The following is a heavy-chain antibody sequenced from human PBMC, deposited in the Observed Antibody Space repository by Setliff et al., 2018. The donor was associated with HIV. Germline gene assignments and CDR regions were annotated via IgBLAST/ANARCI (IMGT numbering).Heavy chain of an antibody. J-gene: IGHJ4*02. Sequence: PGGSLRLSCAASGFTFSGSPIHWVRQASGKGLEWLGRIKDRTDNYATAYAASVKGRFTISRDDSKNTAYLQMNSLKTEDTAIYYCTRPQYIYDNSDSDNWGQGALVTVSS. D-gene: IGHD3-22*01. CDR1: GFTFSGSP. V-gene: IGHV3-73*01. CDR3: TRPQYIYDNSDSDN. CDR2: IKDRTDNYAT.